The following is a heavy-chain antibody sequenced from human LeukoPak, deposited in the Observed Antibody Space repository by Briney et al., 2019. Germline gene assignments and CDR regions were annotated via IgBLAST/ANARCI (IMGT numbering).Heavy chain of an antibody. CDR2: IKEDGSDK. Sequence: PGGSLRLSCAASGFTFSSYTINWVRQAPGKGLEWVAHIKEDGSDKYYVDSVTGRFTISRDNTKNSLYLQMSSLRAEDTAVYYCATWNSDWEFAYWGQGTLVSVSS. V-gene: IGHV3-7*05. CDR3: ATWNSDWEFAY. CDR1: GFTFSSYT. D-gene: IGHD1/OR15-1a*01. J-gene: IGHJ4*02.